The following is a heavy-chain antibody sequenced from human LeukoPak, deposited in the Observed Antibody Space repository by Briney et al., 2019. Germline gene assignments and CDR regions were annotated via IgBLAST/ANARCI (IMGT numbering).Heavy chain of an antibody. CDR3: ARDPQWGDYYDSSGYQFDY. D-gene: IGHD3-22*01. CDR2: TNPNSGGT. CDR1: GYTFTGYY. Sequence: GASVKVSCKASGYTFTGYYMHWVRQAPGQGLEWMGWTNPNSGGTNYAQKFQGRVTMTRDTSISTAYMELSRLRSDDTAVYYCARDPQWGDYYDSSGYQFDYWGQGTLVTVSS. J-gene: IGHJ4*02. V-gene: IGHV1-2*02.